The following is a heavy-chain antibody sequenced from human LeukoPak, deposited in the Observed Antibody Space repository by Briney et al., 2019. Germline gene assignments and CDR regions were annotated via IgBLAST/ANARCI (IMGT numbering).Heavy chain of an antibody. CDR1: GGSISSYY. J-gene: IGHJ6*03. CDR2: IYYSGST. CDR3: ARAKVEYQLLSRRDYYYYMDV. D-gene: IGHD2-2*01. V-gene: IGHV4-59*01. Sequence: SETLSLTCTVSGGSISSYYWSWIRQPPGKGLEWIGYIYYSGSTNYNPSLKSRVTISVDTSKNQFSLKLSSVTAADTAVYYCARAKVEYQLLSRRDYYYYMDVWGKGTTVTVSS.